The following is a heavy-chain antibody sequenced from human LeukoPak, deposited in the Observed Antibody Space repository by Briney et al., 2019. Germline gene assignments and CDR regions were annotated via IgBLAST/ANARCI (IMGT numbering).Heavy chain of an antibody. CDR1: GYTFTSIY. V-gene: IGHV1-46*01. Sequence: ASVTVSCKASGYTFTSIYMHWVRQAPGQGLEWMGIINPSGGSTSYAQKFQGRVTMTRDTSTSTVYMELSSLRSEDTAVYYCARGGPATVIYYYYYGMDVWGQGTTVTVSS. D-gene: IGHD5-18*01. J-gene: IGHJ6*02. CDR3: ARGGPATVIYYYYYGMDV. CDR2: INPSGGST.